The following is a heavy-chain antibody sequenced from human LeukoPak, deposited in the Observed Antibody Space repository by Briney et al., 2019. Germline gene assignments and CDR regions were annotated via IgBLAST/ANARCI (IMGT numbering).Heavy chain of an antibody. J-gene: IGHJ6*02. V-gene: IGHV3-74*01. CDR2: IKSDGSST. Sequence: PGGSLRLSCAASGFTFSSYWMHWVRQAPGKGLVWVSRIKSDGSSTSYADSVKGRFTISGDNAKNTLYLQMNSLRAEDTAVYYCARGTLAPYYYGMDVWGQGTTVTVSS. CDR3: ARGTLAPYYYGMDV. D-gene: IGHD3-10*01. CDR1: GFTFSSYW.